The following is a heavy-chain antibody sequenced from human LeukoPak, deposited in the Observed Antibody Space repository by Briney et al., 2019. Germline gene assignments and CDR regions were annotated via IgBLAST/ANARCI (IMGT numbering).Heavy chain of an antibody. V-gene: IGHV3-7*01. D-gene: IGHD1-26*01. CDR1: GFTFSSYS. CDR3: ARDIEARVSRGWFDP. Sequence: PGGSLRLSCAASGFTFSSYSMNWVRQAPGKGLEWVANIKQDGSEKYYVDFVQGRFTISRDNAKNSLYLQMNSLRAEDTAVYFCARDIEARVSRGWFDPWGQGTLVTVSS. J-gene: IGHJ5*02. CDR2: IKQDGSEK.